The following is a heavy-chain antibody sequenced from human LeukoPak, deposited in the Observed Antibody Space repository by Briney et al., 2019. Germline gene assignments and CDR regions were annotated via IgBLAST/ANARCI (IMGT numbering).Heavy chain of an antibody. CDR1: GFTFSSYW. CDR3: ARAGSYRFDY. J-gene: IGHJ4*02. V-gene: IGHV3-74*01. D-gene: IGHD1-26*01. CDR2: INTDGTTI. Sequence: PGGSLRLSCAASGFTFSSYWMHGVRLAPGKGLVWVSRINTDGTTINYADPVKGRFTISRDNAENTVYLQMHSLRVEDTAVYYCARAGSYRFDYWGQGIMVTVSS.